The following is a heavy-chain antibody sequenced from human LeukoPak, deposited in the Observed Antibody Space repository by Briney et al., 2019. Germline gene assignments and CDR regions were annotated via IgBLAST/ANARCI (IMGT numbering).Heavy chain of an antibody. Sequence: PGGSLRLSCAASGFTFRSFAMTWVRQASGKGLEWVASITGNHGPTYNTDSVKDRFTISRDNSQNTLYLQMDSLRAEDTAVYYCTKDPNGDYVGAFDPWGQGTLVTVSS. CDR3: TKDPNGDYVGAFDP. CDR1: GFTFRSFA. V-gene: IGHV3-23*01. CDR2: ITGNHGPT. D-gene: IGHD4-17*01. J-gene: IGHJ5*02.